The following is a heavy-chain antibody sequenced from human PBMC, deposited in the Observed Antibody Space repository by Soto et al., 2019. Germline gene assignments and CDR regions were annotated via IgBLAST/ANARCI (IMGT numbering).Heavy chain of an antibody. J-gene: IGHJ1*01. CDR1: GFTFSSYA. CDR3: ARVGHIVVVTATAVQH. Sequence: PGGSLRLSCAASGFTFSSYAMHWVRQAPGKGLEWVAVISYDGSNKYYADSVKGRFTISRDNSKNTLYLQMNSLRAEDTAVYYCARVGHIVVVTATAVQHWGQGTLVTVSS. CDR2: ISYDGSNK. D-gene: IGHD2-21*02. V-gene: IGHV3-30-3*01.